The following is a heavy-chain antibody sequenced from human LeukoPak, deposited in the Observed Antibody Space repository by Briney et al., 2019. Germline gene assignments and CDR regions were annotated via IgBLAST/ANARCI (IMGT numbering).Heavy chain of an antibody. Sequence: GGSLRLSCAASGFTFSSYAMSWVRQAPEKGLEWVSAISGSGGSTYYADSVKGRLTISRDNSKNTLYLQMNSLRAEDTAVYYCAKGVSGYYQYNWFDPWGQGTLVTVSS. V-gene: IGHV3-23*01. CDR2: ISGSGGST. CDR3: AKGVSGYYQYNWFDP. D-gene: IGHD3-22*01. J-gene: IGHJ5*02. CDR1: GFTFSSYA.